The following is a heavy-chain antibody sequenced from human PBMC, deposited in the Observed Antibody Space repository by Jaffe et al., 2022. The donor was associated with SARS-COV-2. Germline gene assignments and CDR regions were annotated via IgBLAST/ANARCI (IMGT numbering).Heavy chain of an antibody. D-gene: IGHD3-22*01. J-gene: IGHJ6*02. CDR1: GFTFSSYG. CDR2: IWYDGSNK. CDR3: ARDPNYYDSSGYYYYYGMDV. Sequence: QVQLVESGGGVVQPGRSLRLSCAASGFTFSSYGMHWVRQAPGKGLEWVAVIWYDGSNKYYADSVKGRFTISRDNSKNTLYLQMNSLRAEDTAVYYCARDPNYYDSSGYYYYYGMDVWGQGTTVTVSS. V-gene: IGHV3-33*01.